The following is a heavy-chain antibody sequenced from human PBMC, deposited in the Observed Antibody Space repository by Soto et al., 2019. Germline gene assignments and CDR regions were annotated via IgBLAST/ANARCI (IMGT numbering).Heavy chain of an antibody. CDR1: GGTFSSYA. Sequence: QVQLVQSGAEVKKPGSSVKVSCKASGGTFSSYAISWVRQAPGQGLEWMGGIIPIFGTANYAQKFQGRVTITADESTSTAYMELSSLRSEDTAVYYCARVPVPDYIWGPHYYYSYMDVWGKGTTVTVSS. J-gene: IGHJ6*03. D-gene: IGHD3-16*01. CDR3: ARVPVPDYIWGPHYYYSYMDV. CDR2: IIPIFGTA. V-gene: IGHV1-69*01.